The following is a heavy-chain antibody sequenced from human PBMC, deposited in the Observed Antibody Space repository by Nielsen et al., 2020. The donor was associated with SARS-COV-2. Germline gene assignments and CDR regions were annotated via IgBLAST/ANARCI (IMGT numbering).Heavy chain of an antibody. Sequence: GSLRLSCAASGFTFSSYAMHWVRQAPGKGLEWVSAISGSGGSTYYADSVKGRFTISRDNSKNTLYLQMNSLRAEDTAVYYCAKDRDSSGWYRAFSNWGQGTLVTVSS. CDR1: GFTFSSYA. V-gene: IGHV3-23*01. CDR3: AKDRDSSGWYRAFSN. CDR2: ISGSGGST. D-gene: IGHD6-19*01. J-gene: IGHJ4*02.